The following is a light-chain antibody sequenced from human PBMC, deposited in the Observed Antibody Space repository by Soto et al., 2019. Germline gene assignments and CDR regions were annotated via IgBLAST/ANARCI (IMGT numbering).Light chain of an antibody. V-gene: IGLV2-23*01. CDR2: EAS. J-gene: IGLJ2*01. CDR3: CSYGRSVV. CDR1: SNDVGTYNL. Sequence: QSALTQPASVSGSPGQSITISCTGISNDVGTYNLVSWYQHHPGKAPKLIIYEASKRPSVVPNRFSGSKSGNTASLTISGLHAEDEADYYCCSYGRSVVFGGGTKVTVL.